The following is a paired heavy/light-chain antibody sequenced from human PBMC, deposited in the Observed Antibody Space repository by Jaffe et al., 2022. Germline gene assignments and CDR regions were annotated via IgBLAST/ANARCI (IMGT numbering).Light chain of an antibody. CDR2: DAS. CDR3: QQFNNYPPLT. J-gene: IGKJ4*01. Sequence: AIQLTQSPSSLSASVGDRVTITCRASQGISSALAWYQQKPGKAPKLLIYDASSLESGVPSRFSGSGSGTDFTLTISSLQPEDFATYYCQQFNNYPPLTFGGGTKVEIK. V-gene: IGKV1D-13*01. CDR1: QGISSA.
Heavy chain of an antibody. D-gene: IGHD3-10*01. CDR1: GFTFSSYG. CDR2: IRYDGSNK. J-gene: IGHJ4*02. Sequence: QVQLVESGGGVVQPGGSLRLSCAASGFTFSSYGMHWVRQAPGKGLEWVAFIRYDGSNKYYADSVKGRFTISRDNSKNTLYLQMNSLRAEDTAVYYCAKVRPRGSGSYYPLYYFDYWGQGTLVTVSS. CDR3: AKVRPRGSGSYYPLYYFDY. V-gene: IGHV3-30*02.